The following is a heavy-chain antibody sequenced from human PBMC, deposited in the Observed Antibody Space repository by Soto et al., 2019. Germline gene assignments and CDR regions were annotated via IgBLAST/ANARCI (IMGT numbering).Heavy chain of an antibody. CDR1: GFNVSSTY. V-gene: IGHV3-53*01. J-gene: IGHJ6*02. D-gene: IGHD6-13*01. CDR3: AKELRIPVSGSYLYYGMDV. Sequence: GGSLRLSCAASGFNVSSTYMSWVRQTPGKGLEWVSVIYTGGNTIYADSVKGRFTISRDNSKNTLYLQMNSLTAADTAVYYCAKELRIPVSGSYLYYGMDVWGPGTTVTVSS. CDR2: IYTGGNT.